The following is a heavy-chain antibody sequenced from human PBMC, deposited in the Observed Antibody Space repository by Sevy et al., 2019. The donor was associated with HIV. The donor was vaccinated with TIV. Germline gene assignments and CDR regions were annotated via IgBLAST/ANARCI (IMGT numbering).Heavy chain of an antibody. V-gene: IGHV3-48*02. CDR3: ASSDATSRFGYYYFAMDF. Sequence: GGSLRLSCAVSGFTFNTYNMNWVRQAPGKGLEWVSYISYTSTTIYYPDSVRGRFTISWDNAKNTLYLQMNSLRDEDTAVYYCASSDATSRFGYYYFAMDFLGQGTSVTVSS. J-gene: IGHJ6*02. D-gene: IGHD3-22*01. CDR2: ISYTSTTI. CDR1: GFTFNTYN.